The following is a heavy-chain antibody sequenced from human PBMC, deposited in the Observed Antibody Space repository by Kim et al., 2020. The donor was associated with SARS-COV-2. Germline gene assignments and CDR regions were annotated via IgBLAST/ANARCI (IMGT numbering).Heavy chain of an antibody. CDR2: INSKTSGGTA. CDR1: GFTFSNVW. D-gene: IGHD7-27*01. V-gene: IGHV3-15*01. Sequence: GGSLRLSCAASGFTFSNVWLMWVRQTPGKGLEWVGQINSKTSGGTAHYAAPVEGRFTISRDDSKNTLYLQMNSLKTEDTAVYYCTSTLGYWGQGTLVTVST. J-gene: IGHJ4*02. CDR3: TSTLGY.